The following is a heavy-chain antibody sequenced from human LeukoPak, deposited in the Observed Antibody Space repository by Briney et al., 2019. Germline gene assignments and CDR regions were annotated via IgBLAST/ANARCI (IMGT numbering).Heavy chain of an antibody. D-gene: IGHD1-7*01. CDR1: GYSISSGYY. V-gene: IGHV4-38-2*01. J-gene: IGHJ3*02. Sequence: PSETLSLTSGVSGYSISSGYYWGWIRQPPGKGLEWIGSVYQTGNTYYNPSLKSRVTLSVDTSKNQFSLKLSSVTAADTAVYYCARHLNYVHWPAFDIWGQGTMVSVSS. CDR2: VYQTGNT. CDR3: ARHLNYVHWPAFDI.